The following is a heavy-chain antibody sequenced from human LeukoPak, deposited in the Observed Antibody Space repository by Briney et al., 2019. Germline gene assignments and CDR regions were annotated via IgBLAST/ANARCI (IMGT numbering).Heavy chain of an antibody. CDR3: ASGAGWSVGAFDY. CDR1: GYTFTSYY. D-gene: IGHD1-26*01. J-gene: IGHJ4*02. CDR2: INPSGGST. V-gene: IGHV1-46*01. Sequence: ASVKVSCKASGYTFTSYYMHWVRQAPGQGLEWMGIINPSGGSTSYAQKFQGRVTMTTDTSTSTAYMELRSLRSDDTAVYYCASGAGWSVGAFDYWGQGTLVTVSS.